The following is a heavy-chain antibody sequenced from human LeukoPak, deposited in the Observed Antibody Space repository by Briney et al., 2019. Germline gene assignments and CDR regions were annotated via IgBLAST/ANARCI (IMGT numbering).Heavy chain of an antibody. CDR1: GFTFSSYA. CDR2: ISGSGGST. V-gene: IGHV3-23*01. D-gene: IGHD2-21*01. J-gene: IGHJ3*02. CDR3: ARDTETYYAFDI. Sequence: GGSLRLSCAASGFTFSSYAMSWVRQAPGKGLEWVSAISGSGGSTYYADSVKGRFTISRDNAKNSLYLQMNSLRAEDTAVYYCARDTETYYAFDIWGQGTMVTVSS.